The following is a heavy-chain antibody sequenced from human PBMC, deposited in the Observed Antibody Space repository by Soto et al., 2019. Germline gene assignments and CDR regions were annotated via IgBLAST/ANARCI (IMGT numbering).Heavy chain of an antibody. V-gene: IGHV3-30-3*01. CDR3: ARGSKDSYPGSRIFDF. J-gene: IGHJ4*02. Sequence: PGGSLRLSCAASGFTFSDYAMYWVRQAPGKGLEWVSVISFDGNIKYYTGSVKGRFTISRDNSKNTLHLQMSSLRAEDSAVYYCARGSKDSYPGSRIFDFWGRGTLVTVSS. CDR2: ISFDGNIK. D-gene: IGHD2-15*01. CDR1: GFTFSDYA.